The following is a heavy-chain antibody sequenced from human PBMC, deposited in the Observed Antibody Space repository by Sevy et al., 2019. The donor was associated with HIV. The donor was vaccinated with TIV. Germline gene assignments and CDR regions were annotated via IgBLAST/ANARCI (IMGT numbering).Heavy chain of an antibody. CDR2: ISSSSSYI. D-gene: IGHD6-19*01. Sequence: GGSLRLSCAASGFTFSSYSMNWVRQAPGKGLEWVSSISSSSSYIYYADSVKGRFTISRDNAKNSLYLQMNSLRAEDTAVYYCAQIPGIAVAGMGDYFDYWGQETLVTVSS. V-gene: IGHV3-21*01. CDR3: AQIPGIAVAGMGDYFDY. CDR1: GFTFSSYS. J-gene: IGHJ4*02.